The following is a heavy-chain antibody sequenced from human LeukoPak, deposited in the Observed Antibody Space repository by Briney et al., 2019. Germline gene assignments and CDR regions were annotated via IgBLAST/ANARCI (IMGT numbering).Heavy chain of an antibody. Sequence: GGSPRLSCAASGFTVSSNYMSWVRQAPGKGLEWVSVIYSGGSTYYADSVKGRFTISRDNSKNTLYLQMNSLRAEDTAVYYCARGIGIFYGMDVWGQGTTVTVSS. CDR1: GFTVSSNY. CDR2: IYSGGST. D-gene: IGHD3-3*01. CDR3: ARGIGIFYGMDV. J-gene: IGHJ6*02. V-gene: IGHV3-66*01.